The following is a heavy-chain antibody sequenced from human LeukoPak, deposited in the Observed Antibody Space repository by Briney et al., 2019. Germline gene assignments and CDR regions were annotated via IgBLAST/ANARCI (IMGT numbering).Heavy chain of an antibody. CDR1: GYSFTSYW. CDR2: IYPGDSDT. V-gene: IGHV5-51*01. CDR3: ARGPAQCSSTSCSSQGIIVPPAWPFDY. Sequence: GESLKISCKGSGYSFTSYWIGCVRQMPGKGLEWMGIIYPGDSDTRYSPSFQGQVTIPADKSISTAYLQWSSMKASDTAMYYCARGPAQCSSTSCSSQGIIVPPAWPFDYWGQGILVTVSS. J-gene: IGHJ4*02. D-gene: IGHD2-2*01.